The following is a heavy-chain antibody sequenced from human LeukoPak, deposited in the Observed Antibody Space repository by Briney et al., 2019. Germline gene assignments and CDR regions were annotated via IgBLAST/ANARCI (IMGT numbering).Heavy chain of an antibody. D-gene: IGHD3-22*01. V-gene: IGHV3-30*18. CDR2: ISYDGSNK. CDR3: AKEMYYYDSSGYYYNYFDR. Sequence: GGSLRLSCAASGFTFSSYGMHWVRQAPGKGLEWVAVISYDGSNKYYADSVKGRFTISRDSSKNTLYLQMNSLRAEDTAVYYCAKEMYYYDSSGYYYNYFDRWGQGTLVTVSS. J-gene: IGHJ5*02. CDR1: GFTFSSYG.